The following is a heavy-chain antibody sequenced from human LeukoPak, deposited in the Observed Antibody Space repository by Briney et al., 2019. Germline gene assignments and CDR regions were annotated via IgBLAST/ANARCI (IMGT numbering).Heavy chain of an antibody. CDR1: GFTFSSNY. V-gene: IGHV3-66*01. J-gene: IGHJ4*02. CDR3: ARENSGSYYGYFDY. CDR2: IYSGGST. Sequence: PGGSLRLSCAASGFTFSSNYMSWVRQAPGKGLEWASVIYSGGSTYYADSVKGRFTISRDNSKNTLYLQMNSLRAEDTAVYYCARENSGSYYGYFDYWGQGTLVTVSS. D-gene: IGHD1-26*01.